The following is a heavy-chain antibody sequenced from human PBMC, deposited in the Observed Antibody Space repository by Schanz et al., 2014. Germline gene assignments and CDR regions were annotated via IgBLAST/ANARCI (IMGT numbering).Heavy chain of an antibody. D-gene: IGHD3-10*01. J-gene: IGHJ4*02. Sequence: WIRQPPGKGLEWVSYIGNGGVTIYYADSVKGRFTISRDNSKNSLYLQMNSLRAEDTAVYYCARIGGSVFDYWAQGTLVTVSS. V-gene: IGHV3-11*01. CDR3: ARIGGSVFDY. CDR2: IGNGGVTI.